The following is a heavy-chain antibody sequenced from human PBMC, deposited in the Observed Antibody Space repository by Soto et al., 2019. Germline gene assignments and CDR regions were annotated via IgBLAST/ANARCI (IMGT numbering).Heavy chain of an antibody. CDR3: ARGPYYCSSTTCSYNWFDP. CDR2: IYHSGNT. CDR1: GDSISNYY. Sequence: SETLSLTFTVSGDSISNYYWNWIRQPPGKGLEWIGNIYHSGNTNYNPSLKGRVTISVDTSKNQFSLKLSSVTAADAAVYYCARGPYYCSSTTCSYNWFDPWGRGTLVTVSS. V-gene: IGHV4-59*01. D-gene: IGHD2-2*01. J-gene: IGHJ5*02.